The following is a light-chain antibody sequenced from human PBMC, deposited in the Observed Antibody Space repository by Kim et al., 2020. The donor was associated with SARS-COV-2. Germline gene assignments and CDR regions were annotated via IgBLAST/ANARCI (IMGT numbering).Light chain of an antibody. CDR2: GAS. Sequence: SPGERATLACRAGQTMMSSYLGWYQQKPGQAPGRLIYGASSRAAGIPERFSGSVSVTEFTLTISGLEPEDSVVYYCQQYDRTPWTFGRGTKVYIK. J-gene: IGKJ1*01. CDR1: QTMMSSY. CDR3: QQYDRTPWT. V-gene: IGKV3-20*01.